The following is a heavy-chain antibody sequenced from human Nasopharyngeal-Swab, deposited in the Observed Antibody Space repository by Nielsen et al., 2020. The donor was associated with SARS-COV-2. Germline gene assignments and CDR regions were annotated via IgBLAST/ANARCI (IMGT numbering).Heavy chain of an antibody. V-gene: IGHV3-11*01. D-gene: IGHD1-26*01. Sequence: WIRQPPGKGLEWVSYISSSGSTIYYAGSVKGRFTISRDNAKNSLYLQMNSLRAEDTAVYYCARGGIGIVGASDAFDIWGQGTMVTVSS. CDR3: ARGGIGIVGASDAFDI. J-gene: IGHJ3*02. CDR2: ISSSGSTI.